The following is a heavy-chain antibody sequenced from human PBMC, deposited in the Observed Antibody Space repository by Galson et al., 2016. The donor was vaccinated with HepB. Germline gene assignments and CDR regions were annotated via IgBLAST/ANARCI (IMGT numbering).Heavy chain of an antibody. D-gene: IGHD7-27*01. CDR2: MSYDGISQ. CDR3: ARHRGGLGYFDD. J-gene: IGHJ4*02. Sequence: SLRLSCAATGITLSQYGMHWVRQAPGKGLEWVAFMSYDGISQSYADSVKGRFTTSRDNSKNTLFLQMDSLRAEDTAVYYCARHRGGLGYFDDCGQGTLATVSS. CDR1: GITLSQYG. V-gene: IGHV3-33*01.